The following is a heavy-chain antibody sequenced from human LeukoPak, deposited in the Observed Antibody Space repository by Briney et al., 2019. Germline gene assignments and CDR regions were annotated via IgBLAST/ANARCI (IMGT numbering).Heavy chain of an antibody. J-gene: IGHJ4*02. CDR3: ARDLRRISMVRGVSLSPSYFDY. D-gene: IGHD3-10*01. Sequence: GGSLRLSCAASGFTFSYYAMSWVRQAPGKGLEWVSSTDSSGGSTFYADSVKGRFTISRDNAKNSLYLQMNSLRAEDTAVYYCARDLRRISMVRGVSLSPSYFDYWGQGTLVTVSS. CDR1: GFTFSYYA. CDR2: TDSSGGST. V-gene: IGHV3-23*01.